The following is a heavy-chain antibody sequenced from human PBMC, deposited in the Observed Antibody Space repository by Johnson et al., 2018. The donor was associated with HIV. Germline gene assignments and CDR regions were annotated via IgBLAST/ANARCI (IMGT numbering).Heavy chain of an antibody. CDR2: ISWNSGSI. J-gene: IGHJ3*02. Sequence: VQLVESGGGLVQPGGSLRLSCAASGFTFSSYWMSWVRQAPGKGLEWVSGISWNSGSIGYADSVKGRFTISRDNAKNSLYLQMNSLRAEDTALYYCAKDMGYGGNPGAFDIWGQGTMVTVSS. V-gene: IGHV3-9*01. D-gene: IGHD4-23*01. CDR1: GFTFSSYW. CDR3: AKDMGYGGNPGAFDI.